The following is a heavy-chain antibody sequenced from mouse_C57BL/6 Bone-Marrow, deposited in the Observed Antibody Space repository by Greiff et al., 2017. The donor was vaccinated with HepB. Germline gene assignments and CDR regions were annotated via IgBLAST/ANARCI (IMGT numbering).Heavy chain of an antibody. CDR2: IDPENGDT. V-gene: IGHV14-4*01. D-gene: IGHD1-1*01. J-gene: IGHJ4*01. CDR3: TTDYGRDYAMDY. Sequence: EVKLVESGAELVRPGASVKLSCTASGFNIKDDYMHWVKQRPEQGLEWIGWIDPENGDTEYASKFQDKATITADTSSNTAYLQLSSLTSEDTAVYYCTTDYGRDYAMDYWGQGTSVTVSS. CDR1: GFNIKDDY.